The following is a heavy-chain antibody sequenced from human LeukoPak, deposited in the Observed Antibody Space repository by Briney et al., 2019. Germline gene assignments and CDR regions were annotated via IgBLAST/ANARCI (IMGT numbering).Heavy chain of an antibody. CDR1: GFTVSSNY. D-gene: IGHD3-22*01. Sequence: GGSLRLSCAASGFTVSSNYMSWVRQAPGKGLERVSVIYSGGSTYYADSVKGRFTISRDNSKNTLYLQMNSLRAEDTAVYYCARERRHYYDSSGYFAYWGQGTLVTVSS. J-gene: IGHJ4*02. V-gene: IGHV3-66*01. CDR2: IYSGGST. CDR3: ARERRHYYDSSGYFAY.